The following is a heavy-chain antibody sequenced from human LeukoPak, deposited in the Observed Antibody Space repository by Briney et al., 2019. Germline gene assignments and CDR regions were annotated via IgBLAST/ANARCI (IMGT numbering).Heavy chain of an antibody. V-gene: IGHV4-34*01. J-gene: IGHJ3*02. CDR2: INHSGST. Sequence: SETLSLTCAVYGGSFSGYYWSWIRQPPGKGLEWIGEINHSGSTNYNPSLKSRVTISVDTSKNQFSLKLSSVTAADTAVYYCARHVRNYDFWSGYGILGAFDIWGQGTMVTVSS. CDR1: GGSFSGYY. CDR3: ARHVRNYDFWSGYGILGAFDI. D-gene: IGHD3-3*01.